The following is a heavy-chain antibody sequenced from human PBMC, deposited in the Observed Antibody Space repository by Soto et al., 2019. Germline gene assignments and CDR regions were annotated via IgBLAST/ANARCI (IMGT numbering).Heavy chain of an antibody. Sequence: GGSLRLSCAASGFTVSGYAMSWVRQAPGKGLEWVSAISGSGGSTYYADSVKGRFTISRDNSKNSLYLQMNSLRTEDTALYYCVGSGSYYYYYYGMDVWGQGTTVTAP. CDR2: ISGSGGST. J-gene: IGHJ6*02. CDR1: GFTVSGYA. D-gene: IGHD3-10*01. CDR3: VGSGSYYYYYYGMDV. V-gene: IGHV3-23*01.